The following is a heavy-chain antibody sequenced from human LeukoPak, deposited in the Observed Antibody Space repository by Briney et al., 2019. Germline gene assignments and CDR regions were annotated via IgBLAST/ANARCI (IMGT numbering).Heavy chain of an antibody. J-gene: IGHJ6*02. CDR3: VKAAVFGVVIRPPGVPMDV. V-gene: IGHV4-39*01. CDR2: IYYDGTT. D-gene: IGHD3-3*01. CDR1: GASIRSTSYY. Sequence: SETLSLTCTVSGASIRSTSYYWGWIREPPGKGLEWIGTIYYDGTTYYKPSVKSRVTLSVDTSKNQFSLRLNSVTAADTAVYYCVKAAVFGVVIRPPGVPMDVWGQGTTVTVSS.